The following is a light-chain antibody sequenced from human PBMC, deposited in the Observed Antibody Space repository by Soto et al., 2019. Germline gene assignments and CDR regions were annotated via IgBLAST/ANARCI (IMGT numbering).Light chain of an antibody. CDR3: QQRT. CDR2: DAS. J-gene: IGKJ2*01. V-gene: IGKV3-11*01. Sequence: EIVLTQSPATLSLSPGERATLSCRASQSISSYLAWYQQKPGQAPRLLIYDASSRATSIPARFSGSGSGTDFTLTISSLEPEDFAVYYCQQRTFGQGTKLEIK. CDR1: QSISSY.